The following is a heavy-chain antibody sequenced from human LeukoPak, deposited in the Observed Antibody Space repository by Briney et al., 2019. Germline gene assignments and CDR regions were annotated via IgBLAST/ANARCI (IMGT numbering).Heavy chain of an antibody. V-gene: IGHV4-39*07. Sequence: SETLSLTCTVSGGSISSSSYYWGWIRQPPGKGLEWIGSIYYRGSTYYNPSLKSRVTISVDTSKNQFSLKLSSVTAADTAVYYCARASRTYYDFWSGYHETYYFDYWGQGTLVTVSS. J-gene: IGHJ4*02. CDR2: IYYRGST. D-gene: IGHD3-3*01. CDR3: ARASRTYYDFWSGYHETYYFDY. CDR1: GGSISSSSYY.